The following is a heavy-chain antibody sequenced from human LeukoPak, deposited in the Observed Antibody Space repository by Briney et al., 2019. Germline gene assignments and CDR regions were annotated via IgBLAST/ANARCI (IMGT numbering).Heavy chain of an antibody. J-gene: IGHJ4*02. V-gene: IGHV3-23*01. Sequence: PGGSLRLSCAASGFTFSSYAMSWVRQAPGKGLEWVSAISGSGGSTYYADSVKGRFTISRDNSKNTLYLQMNGLRAEDTAVYYCAKDAVLLWFGESSSDFDYWAREPWSPSPQ. CDR3: AKDAVLLWFGESSSDFDY. D-gene: IGHD3-10*01. CDR2: ISGSGGST. CDR1: GFTFSSYA.